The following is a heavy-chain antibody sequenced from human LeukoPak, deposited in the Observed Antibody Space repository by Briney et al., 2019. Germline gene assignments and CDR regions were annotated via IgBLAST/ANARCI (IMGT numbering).Heavy chain of an antibody. CDR3: ARAPDYYDSSRWDY. CDR2: IYYSGST. CDR1: GGSISSYY. J-gene: IGHJ4*02. D-gene: IGHD3-22*01. Sequence: SETLSLTCTVSGGSISSYYWSWIQQPPGKGLEWIGYIYYSGSTNYNPSLKSRVTISVDTSKNQFSLKLSSVTAADTAVYYCARAPDYYDSSRWDYWGQGTLVTVSS. V-gene: IGHV4-59*01.